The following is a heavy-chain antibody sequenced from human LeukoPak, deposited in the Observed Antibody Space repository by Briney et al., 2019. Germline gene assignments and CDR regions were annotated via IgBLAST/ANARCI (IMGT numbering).Heavy chain of an antibody. V-gene: IGHV1-18*01. CDR3: ARDREGGHYYDSSGPVPDY. D-gene: IGHD3-22*01. J-gene: IGHJ4*02. CDR2: ISAYNGNT. CDR1: GYTFTSYG. Sequence: GASVKVSCKASGYTFTSYGISWVRQAPGQGLEWMGWISAYNGNTNYAQKLQGRVTMTTDTSTSTAYMELRSLRSDDTAVYYCARDREGGHYYDSSGPVPDYWGQGTLVTVSS.